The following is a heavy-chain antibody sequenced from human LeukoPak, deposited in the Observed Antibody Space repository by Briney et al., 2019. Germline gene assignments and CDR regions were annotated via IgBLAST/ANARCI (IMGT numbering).Heavy chain of an antibody. CDR2: ISGSGGHT. Sequence: GGSLRLSCVAPGFTFSSHDMSWVRQAPGKGLEWVSDISGSGGHTYYADSVKGRFTISRDNSKNTVYLQMNSQRAEDTAVYYCARARISSSGGGMDVWGQGTTVTVPS. CDR1: GFTFSSHD. V-gene: IGHV3-23*01. D-gene: IGHD6-13*01. CDR3: ARARISSSGGGMDV. J-gene: IGHJ6*02.